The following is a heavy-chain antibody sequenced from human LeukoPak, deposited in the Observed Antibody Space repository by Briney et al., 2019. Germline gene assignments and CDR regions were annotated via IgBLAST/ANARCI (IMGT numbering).Heavy chain of an antibody. J-gene: IGHJ4*02. Sequence: GESLKISCKGSGYTFTSYWIGWVRQMPGKGLEWMGIIYPGDSDTRYSPSFQGQATISADKSISTAYLQWSSLKASDTAMYYCARHPYYDDHHYWGQGTLVTVSS. CDR1: GYTFTSYW. D-gene: IGHD4-17*01. CDR3: ARHPYYDDHHY. CDR2: IYPGDSDT. V-gene: IGHV5-51*01.